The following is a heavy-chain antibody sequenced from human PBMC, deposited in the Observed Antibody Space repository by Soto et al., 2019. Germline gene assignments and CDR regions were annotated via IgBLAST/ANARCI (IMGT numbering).Heavy chain of an antibody. CDR2: IKSKNDGGAT. Sequence: GGSLRLSCAASGFTFNNAWMYWVRQAPGEGLELVGRIKSKNDGGATDYPAPVKGRFTISRDDSKSTLYLQMDSLKTEDTAVYYCTTLLTDWGQGTLVTVSS. CDR3: TTLLTD. J-gene: IGHJ4*02. V-gene: IGHV3-15*01. CDR1: GFTFNNAW.